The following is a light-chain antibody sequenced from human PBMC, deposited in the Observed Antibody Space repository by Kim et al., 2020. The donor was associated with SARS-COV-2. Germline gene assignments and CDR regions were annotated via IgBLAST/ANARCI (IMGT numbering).Light chain of an antibody. Sequence: SYELTQPPSVSVSPGQTASITCSGDKLGDKYACWYQQKPGQSPVLVIYQDSKRPSGIPERFSGSNSRNTATLTISGTQAMDEADYYRQAWDSSTVVFGGGTQLTVL. CDR1: KLGDKY. V-gene: IGLV3-1*01. J-gene: IGLJ2*01. CDR2: QDS. CDR3: QAWDSSTVV.